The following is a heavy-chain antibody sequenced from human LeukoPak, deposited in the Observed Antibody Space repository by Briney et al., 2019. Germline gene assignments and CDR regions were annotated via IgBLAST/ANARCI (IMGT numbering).Heavy chain of an antibody. CDR1: GFTFSSSW. CDR3: ASASPYYYGIDV. V-gene: IGHV3-7*01. CDR2: IKQDGSEK. J-gene: IGHJ6*02. Sequence: GGSLRLSCAASGFTFSSSWMSWVRQAPGKGLEWVANIKQDGSEKYYVDSVKGRFTISRDNAKNSLYLQMNSLRAEDTAVYYCASASPYYYGIDVWGLGATVTVSS.